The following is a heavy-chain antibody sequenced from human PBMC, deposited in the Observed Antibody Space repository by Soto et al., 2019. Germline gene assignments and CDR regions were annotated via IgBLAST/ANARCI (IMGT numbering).Heavy chain of an antibody. Sequence: VSVKVSCKASGYTFTSYGISWVRQAPGQGLEWMGWISAYNGNTNYAQKLQGRVTMTTDTSTSTAYMELRSLRSDDTAVYYCARAFKDTAMVRIDYWGQGTLVTVSS. CDR1: GYTFTSYG. CDR2: ISAYNGNT. D-gene: IGHD5-18*01. CDR3: ARAFKDTAMVRIDY. V-gene: IGHV1-18*01. J-gene: IGHJ4*02.